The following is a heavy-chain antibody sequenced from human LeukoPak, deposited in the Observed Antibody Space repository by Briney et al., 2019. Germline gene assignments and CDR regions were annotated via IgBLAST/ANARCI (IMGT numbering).Heavy chain of an antibody. D-gene: IGHD2-15*01. Sequence: PSVTVSCKVSGYTLTELSIHWVRQAPGKGLEWMGGFDPEDGETIYAQKFQGRVTMTEDTSTDTAYMELRSLRSDDTAVYYCAAVVVVAAPSYYGMDVWGQGTTVTVSS. CDR1: GYTLTELS. CDR3: AAVVVVAAPSYYGMDV. V-gene: IGHV1-24*01. CDR2: FDPEDGET. J-gene: IGHJ6*02.